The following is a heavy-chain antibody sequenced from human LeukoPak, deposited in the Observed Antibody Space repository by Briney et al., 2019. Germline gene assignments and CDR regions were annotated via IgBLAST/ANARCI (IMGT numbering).Heavy chain of an antibody. CDR2: INHSGST. J-gene: IGHJ3*02. D-gene: IGHD2-2*01. Sequence: SETLSLTCAVYGGSFSGYYWSWIRHPPGKRLEWIGEINHSGSTNYNPSLKSRVTISVDTSKNQFSLKLSSVTAADTAVYYCAREGKIVVVPWGAFDIWGQGTMVTVSS. V-gene: IGHV4-34*01. CDR1: GGSFSGYY. CDR3: AREGKIVVVPWGAFDI.